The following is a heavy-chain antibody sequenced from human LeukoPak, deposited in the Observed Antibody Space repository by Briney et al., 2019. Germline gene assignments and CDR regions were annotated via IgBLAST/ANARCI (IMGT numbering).Heavy chain of an antibody. CDR1: GGSMSSYY. Sequence: SVTLSLTCTVAGGSMSSYYWNWIRQPPGKGLEWIGYFHYSGSTNYNPSLKSRVTISVDTSKNQFSLKLSSVTAADTAMYYCARGGGGSWYGTVDYWGQGTLVTVSS. CDR2: FHYSGST. CDR3: ARGGGGSWYGTVDY. V-gene: IGHV4-59*01. D-gene: IGHD6-13*01. J-gene: IGHJ4*02.